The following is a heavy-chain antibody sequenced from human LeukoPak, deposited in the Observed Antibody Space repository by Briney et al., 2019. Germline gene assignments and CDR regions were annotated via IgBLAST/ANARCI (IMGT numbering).Heavy chain of an antibody. V-gene: IGHV3-30*04. J-gene: IGHJ4*02. CDR3: ARDWSIAVAGTAFDY. Sequence: GGSLRLSCAASGFTFSSYAMHWVRQAPGKGLEWVAVISYDGSNKYYADFVKGRFTISRDNSKNTLYLQMNSLRAEDTAVYYCARDWSIAVAGTAFDYWGQGTLVTVSS. CDR1: GFTFSSYA. CDR2: ISYDGSNK. D-gene: IGHD6-19*01.